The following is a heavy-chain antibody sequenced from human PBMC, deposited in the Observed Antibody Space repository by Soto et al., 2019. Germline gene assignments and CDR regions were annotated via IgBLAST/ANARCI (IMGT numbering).Heavy chain of an antibody. V-gene: IGHV1-69*13. CDR3: ARASYYDILTGYSYYYYGMDV. CDR1: GGTFSSYA. Sequence: SVKVSCKASGGTFSSYAISWVRQAPGQGLEWMGGIIPIFGTANYAQKFQGRVTITADESTSTAYMELRSLRSDDTAVYYCARASYYDILTGYSYYYYGMDVWGQGTTVTVSS. J-gene: IGHJ6*02. D-gene: IGHD3-9*01. CDR2: IIPIFGTA.